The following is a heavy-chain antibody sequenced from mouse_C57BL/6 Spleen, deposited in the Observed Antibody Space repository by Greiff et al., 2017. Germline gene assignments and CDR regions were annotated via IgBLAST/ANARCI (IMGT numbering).Heavy chain of an antibody. CDR2: IDPANGNT. J-gene: IGHJ3*01. CDR1: GFNIKNTY. CDR3: AFDSSGSPFAY. D-gene: IGHD3-2*02. Sequence: VHVKQSVAELVRPGASVKLSCTASGFNIKNTYMHWVKQRPEQGLEWIGRIDPANGNTKYAPKFQGKATITADTSSNTAYLQLSSLTSEDSAIYDCAFDSSGSPFAYWGQGTLVTVSA. V-gene: IGHV14-3*01.